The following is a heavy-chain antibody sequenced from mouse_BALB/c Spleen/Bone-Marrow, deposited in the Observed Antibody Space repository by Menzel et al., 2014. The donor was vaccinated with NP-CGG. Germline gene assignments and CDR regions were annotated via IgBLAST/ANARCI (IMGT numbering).Heavy chain of an antibody. Sequence: VKLVESGPELVKPGASVKISCKVSGYAFSSSWMNWVKQRPGQGLEWIGRIYPGDGDTNYNGKFKGKATLTADKSSSTAYMLLSSLTSVDSVVYFCARQLGLYAMDYWGQGTSVTVSS. CDR2: IYPGDGDT. CDR1: GYAFSSSW. D-gene: IGHD3-1*01. CDR3: ARQLGLYAMDY. J-gene: IGHJ4*01. V-gene: IGHV1-82*01.